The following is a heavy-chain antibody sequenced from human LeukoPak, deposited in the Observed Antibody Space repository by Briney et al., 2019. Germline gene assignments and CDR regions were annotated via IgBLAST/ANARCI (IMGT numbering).Heavy chain of an antibody. CDR3: ARAARPSYYYYYYMDV. D-gene: IGHD1-1*01. Sequence: TGGSLRLSCAASGFSFDDHGMSWVRQAPGKGLEWVSGIDWNGSSTGYADSVKGRFTISRDNAKNSLYLQMNSLRAEDTALYYCARAARPSYYYYYYMDVWGKGTTVTVSS. CDR1: GFSFDDHG. V-gene: IGHV3-20*04. J-gene: IGHJ6*03. CDR2: IDWNGSST.